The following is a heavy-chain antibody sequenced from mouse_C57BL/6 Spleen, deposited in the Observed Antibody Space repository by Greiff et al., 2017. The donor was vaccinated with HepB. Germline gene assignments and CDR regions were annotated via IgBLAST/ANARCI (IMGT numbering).Heavy chain of an antibody. CDR2: INPNNGGT. D-gene: IGHD3-2*02. CDR3: ARGGRQLRQEYYFDY. CDR1: GYTFTDYY. V-gene: IGHV1-26*01. J-gene: IGHJ2*01. Sequence: VQLQQSGPELVKPGASVKISCKASGYTFTDYYMNWVKQSHGKSLEWIGDINPNNGGTSYNQKFKGKATLTVDKSSSTAYMELRSLTSEDSAVYYCARGGRQLRQEYYFDYWGQGTTLTVSS.